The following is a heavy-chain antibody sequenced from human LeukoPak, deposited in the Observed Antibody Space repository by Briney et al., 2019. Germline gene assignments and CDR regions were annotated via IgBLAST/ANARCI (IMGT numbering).Heavy chain of an antibody. V-gene: IGHV1-3*01. J-gene: IGHJ6*02. CDR2: INAGNDDT. D-gene: IGHD3-9*01. CDR1: GCIFTNYA. CDR3: ARERWHCHDNCDSVYYYGLDV. Sequence: ASVKVSCKASGCIFTNYAFHWVRQAPGQRLEWLGWINAGNDDTKYSQKFQGRVTITRDTSASAAYMELSSLASDDTSVYYCARERWHCHDNCDSVYYYGLDVWGQGTTVTVSS.